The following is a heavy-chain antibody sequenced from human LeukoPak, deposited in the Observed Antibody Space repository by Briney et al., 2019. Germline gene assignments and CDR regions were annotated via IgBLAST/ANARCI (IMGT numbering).Heavy chain of an antibody. CDR2: INPNSGGT. CDR1: GYSFTDKY. V-gene: IGHV1-2*02. Sequence: ASVKVSCKASGYSFTDKYMHWVRQAPGQGLEWMGWINPNSGGTNYAQKFQGRVTMTTDTSMGTAYMELSRLTSDDTAVYYCARAGGRSWFDPWGQGTLVTVSS. J-gene: IGHJ5*02. CDR3: ARAGGRSWFDP.